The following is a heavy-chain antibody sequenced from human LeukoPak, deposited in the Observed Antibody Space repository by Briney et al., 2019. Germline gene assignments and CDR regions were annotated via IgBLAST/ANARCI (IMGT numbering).Heavy chain of an antibody. Sequence: PGRSLRLSCAASGFTFSSYEMNWVRQDPGKWLEWVSYISSSGSTIYYADSVKGRYTNSRDNAKNSLYLQMNSLRAEDTAVYYCASTIEIAAAGTGSFDYWGQGTLVTVSS. CDR1: GFTFSSYE. J-gene: IGHJ4*02. CDR3: ASTIEIAAAGTGSFDY. D-gene: IGHD6-13*01. V-gene: IGHV3-48*03. CDR2: ISSSGSTI.